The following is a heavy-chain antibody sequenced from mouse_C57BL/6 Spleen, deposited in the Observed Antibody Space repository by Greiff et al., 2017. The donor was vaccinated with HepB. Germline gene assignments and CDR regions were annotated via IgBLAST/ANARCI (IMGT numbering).Heavy chain of an antibody. V-gene: IGHV5-6*02. CDR2: ISSGGSYT. CDR3: ARQPMVTTDYAMDY. Sequence: EVKLVESGGDLVKPGGSLKLSCAASGFTFSSYGMSWVRQTPDKRLEWVATISSGGSYTYYPDSVKGRFTISRDNAKNTLYLQMSSLKSEDTAMYYCARQPMVTTDYAMDYWGQGTSVTVSS. J-gene: IGHJ4*01. CDR1: GFTFSSYG. D-gene: IGHD2-2*01.